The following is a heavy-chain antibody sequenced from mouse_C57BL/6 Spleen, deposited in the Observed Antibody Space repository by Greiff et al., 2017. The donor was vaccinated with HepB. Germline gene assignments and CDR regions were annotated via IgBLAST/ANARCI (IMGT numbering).Heavy chain of an antibody. J-gene: IGHJ4*01. CDR2: IDPSDSYT. D-gene: IGHD1-1*01. CDR3: ARGLLRSMDY. Sequence: VQLQQPGAELVMPGASVKLSCKASGYTFTSYWMHWVKQRPGQGLEWIGEIDPSDSYTNYNQKFKGKSTLTVDKSSSTAYMQLSSLTSGDSAVYYCARGLLRSMDYWGQGTSVTVSS. CDR1: GYTFTSYW. V-gene: IGHV1-69*01.